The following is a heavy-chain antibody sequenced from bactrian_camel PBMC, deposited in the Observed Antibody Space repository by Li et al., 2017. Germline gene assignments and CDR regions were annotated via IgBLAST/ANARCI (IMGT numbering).Heavy chain of an antibody. D-gene: IGHD5*01. V-gene: IGHV3-2*01. J-gene: IGHJ4*01. Sequence: HVQLVESGGDLVQPGGSLRLSCAASGLAFSDYTMMWVRQAPGKGLDCIARIRTTGTTVYEDSVKGRFTISRDNAKNVLYLEMKNLKIEDTAIYYCAAMCPKGRELLGASYWGRGTQVTVS. CDR3: AAMCPKGRELLGASY. CDR1: GLAFSDYT. CDR2: IRTTGTT.